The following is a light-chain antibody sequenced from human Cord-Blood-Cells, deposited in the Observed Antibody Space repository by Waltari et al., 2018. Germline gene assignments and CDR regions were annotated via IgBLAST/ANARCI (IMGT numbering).Light chain of an antibody. CDR2: GAS. Sequence: EIVLTQSPGTLSLSPGERATLSCRDSQSVSSSYLAWYQQKPGQAPRLLIYGASSRATGSPDRFSGSGSVTDVTLTIRRLEPEDFAVYYCQQYGSSPYTFGQGTKLEIK. CDR1: QSVSSSY. J-gene: IGKJ2*01. V-gene: IGKV3-20*01. CDR3: QQYGSSPYT.